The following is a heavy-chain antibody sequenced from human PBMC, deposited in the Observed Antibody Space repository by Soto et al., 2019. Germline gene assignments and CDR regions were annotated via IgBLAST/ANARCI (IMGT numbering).Heavy chain of an antibody. Sequence: SETLSLTCTVSGDSITSSGSYWGWIRQPPGKGLEWIGSIYYNGSTYYNPSLKSRVTISVDTSKNHLSLKLTSMTAADTAMYYCARHGGTSGWYTRIYYYSLNACGPGTTFTVSS. D-gene: IGHD6-19*01. CDR2: IYYNGST. V-gene: IGHV4-39*01. CDR1: GDSITSSGSY. J-gene: IGHJ6*02. CDR3: ARHGGTSGWYTRIYYYSLNA.